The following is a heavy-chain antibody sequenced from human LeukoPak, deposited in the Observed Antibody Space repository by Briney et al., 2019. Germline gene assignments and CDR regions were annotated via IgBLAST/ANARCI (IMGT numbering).Heavy chain of an antibody. D-gene: IGHD5-18*01. Sequence: PSETLSLTCTVSGYSISSGYYWGWIRQPPGKGLEWIGSIYHSGSTYYNPSLKSRVTISVDTSKNQFSLKLSSVTAADTAVYYCARVERIQRNYYYGMDVWGQGTTVTVSS. J-gene: IGHJ6*02. CDR1: GYSISSGYY. CDR2: IYHSGST. V-gene: IGHV4-38-2*02. CDR3: ARVERIQRNYYYGMDV.